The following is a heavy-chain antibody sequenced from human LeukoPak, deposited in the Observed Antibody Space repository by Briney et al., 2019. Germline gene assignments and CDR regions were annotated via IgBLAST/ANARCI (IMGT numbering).Heavy chain of an antibody. Sequence: GGSLRLSCAASGFTFSSYWMSWVRQAPGKGLEWVANIKQDGSEKYYVDSVKGRFTISRDNAKNSLYLQMNSLRAEDTAVYYCARGSDILTGYLFRFDYWGQGTLVTVSS. V-gene: IGHV3-7*04. CDR1: GFTFSSYW. J-gene: IGHJ4*02. D-gene: IGHD3-9*01. CDR2: IKQDGSEK. CDR3: ARGSDILTGYLFRFDY.